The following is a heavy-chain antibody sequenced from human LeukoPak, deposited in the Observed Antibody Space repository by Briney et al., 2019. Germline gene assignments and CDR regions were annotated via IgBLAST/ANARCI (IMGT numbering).Heavy chain of an antibody. V-gene: IGHV3-23*01. Sequence: GGSLRLSCAASGFTFSNFAMTWVRQAPGKGLEWDSVISGSGGNTYYADSVKGRFTISRDNSKNTLYLQMNSLRAEDTAVYYCARSGGWYDYWGQGTLVTVSS. CDR2: ISGSGGNT. CDR3: ARSGGWYDY. D-gene: IGHD6-19*01. CDR1: GFTFSNFA. J-gene: IGHJ4*02.